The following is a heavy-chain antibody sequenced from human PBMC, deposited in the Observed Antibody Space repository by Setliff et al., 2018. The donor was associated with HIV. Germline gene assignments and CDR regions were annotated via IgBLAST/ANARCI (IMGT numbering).Heavy chain of an antibody. D-gene: IGHD3-16*01. CDR2: IFGSGTT. CDR1: TDSISNSH. CDR3: ARDRSKYGTGSSAYNWFDP. Sequence: SETLSLTCSVSTDSISNSHWSWMRQTAGKGLEWIGRIFGSGTTHYNPSLESRVTMSIDTAKEQFFLRLNSVTAADTAVYFCARDRSKYGTGSSAYNWFDPWGPGTLVTVSS. J-gene: IGHJ5*02. V-gene: IGHV4-4*07.